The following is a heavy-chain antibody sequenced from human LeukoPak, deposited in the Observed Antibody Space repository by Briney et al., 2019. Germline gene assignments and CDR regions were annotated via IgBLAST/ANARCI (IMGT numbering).Heavy chain of an antibody. J-gene: IGHJ4*02. D-gene: IGHD6-13*01. CDR2: ISDSGGRA. V-gene: IGHV3-23*01. CDR3: AKRLAAVGAVDY. CDR1: GFTFSSFA. Sequence: GESLRLSCAASGFTFSSFAMGWVRQAPGKGLEWVSIISDSGGRAYYADSVRGRFTISRDNSKNTLYLQMNSLRAEDTALYYCAKRLAAVGAVDYWGQGTLVTVSS.